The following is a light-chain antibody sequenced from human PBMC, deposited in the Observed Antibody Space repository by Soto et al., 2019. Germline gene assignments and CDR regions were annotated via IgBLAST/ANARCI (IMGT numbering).Light chain of an antibody. Sequence: DIQMTQSPSSLSASVGDRVTITCRASQGFSNYLAWYQQKPGKVPKLLIYAASTLQSGVPSRFSGSGSGTDFTLTISSLQPEDVATYYWQKYNSAPRTFGQGTKVEIK. CDR3: QKYNSAPRT. CDR2: AAS. J-gene: IGKJ1*01. V-gene: IGKV1-27*01. CDR1: QGFSNY.